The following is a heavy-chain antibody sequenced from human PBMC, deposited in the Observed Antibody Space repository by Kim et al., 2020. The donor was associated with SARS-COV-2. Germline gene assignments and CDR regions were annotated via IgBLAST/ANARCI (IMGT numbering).Heavy chain of an antibody. J-gene: IGHJ3*02. V-gene: IGHV1-2*02. D-gene: IGHD2-2*01. CDR3: ARPTLKTPGGKLGYCSSTSCGLGAFDI. Sequence: ASVKVSCKASGYTFTGYYMHWVRQAPGQGLEWMGWINPNSGGTNYAQKFQGRVTMTRDTSISTAYMELSRLRSDDTAVYYCARPTLKTPGGKLGYCSSTSCGLGAFDIWGQGTMVTVSS. CDR1: GYTFTGYY. CDR2: INPNSGGT.